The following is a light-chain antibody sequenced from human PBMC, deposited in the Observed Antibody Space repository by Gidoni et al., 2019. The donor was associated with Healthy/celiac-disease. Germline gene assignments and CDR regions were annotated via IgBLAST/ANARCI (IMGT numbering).Light chain of an antibody. Sequence: QSVLTQPPSASGTPGQRVTISCSGSSSNIGSNYVYWYQQLPGTAPKLLIYRNNQRPSGDPDRFSGSKSGTSASLAISGLRSEDEADYYCAAWDDSLRGVFGTGTKVTVL. V-gene: IGLV1-47*01. CDR2: RNN. CDR1: SSNIGSNY. J-gene: IGLJ1*01. CDR3: AAWDDSLRGV.